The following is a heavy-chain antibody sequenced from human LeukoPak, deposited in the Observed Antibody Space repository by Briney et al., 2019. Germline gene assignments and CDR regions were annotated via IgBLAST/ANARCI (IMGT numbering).Heavy chain of an antibody. Sequence: GRSLRLSCAASGFTFSSYAMHWVRQAPGKGLEWVAVISYDGSNKYYADSVKGRFTISRDNSKNTLYLQMNSLRAEDTAVYYCGSVLVPGGSRSITIIDPYYYYGMDVWGQGTTVTVSS. V-gene: IGHV3-30*04. CDR3: GSVLVPGGSRSITIIDPYYYYGMDV. CDR1: GFTFSSYA. D-gene: IGHD3-22*01. J-gene: IGHJ6*02. CDR2: ISYDGSNK.